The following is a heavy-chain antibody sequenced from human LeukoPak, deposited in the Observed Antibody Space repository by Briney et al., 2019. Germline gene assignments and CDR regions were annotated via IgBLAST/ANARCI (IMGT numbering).Heavy chain of an antibody. D-gene: IGHD2/OR15-2a*01. CDR1: GFTFSSYS. CDR2: ISSSSSYI. J-gene: IGHJ6*03. Sequence: GGSLRLSCAASGFTFSSYSMNWVRQAPGKGLEWVSPISSSSSYIYYADSVKGRFTISRDNAKNSLYLQMSSLRAEDTAVYYCARVAVIYYYYMEVWGKGTTVTVSS. V-gene: IGHV3-21*01. CDR3: ARVAVIYYYYMEV.